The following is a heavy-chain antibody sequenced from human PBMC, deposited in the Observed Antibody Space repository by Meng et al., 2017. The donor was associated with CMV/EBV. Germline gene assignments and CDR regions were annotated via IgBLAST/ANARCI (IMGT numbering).Heavy chain of an antibody. V-gene: IGHV4-39*07. D-gene: IGHD1-7*01. CDR2: IYYSGST. J-gene: IGHJ4*02. CDR3: ARDPALTGTTRY. Sequence: QLQRQESGPGLVKPSETLSLTCTVSGGSISSSSYYWGWIRQPPGKGLEWIGSIYYSGSTYYNPSLKSRVTISVDTSKNQFSLKLSSVTAADTAVYYCARDPALTGTTRYWGQGTLVTVSS. CDR1: GGSISSSSYY.